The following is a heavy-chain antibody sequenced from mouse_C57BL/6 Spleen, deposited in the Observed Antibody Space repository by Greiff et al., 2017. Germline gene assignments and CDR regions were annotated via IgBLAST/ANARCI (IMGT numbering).Heavy chain of an antibody. CDR3: ARSGDGYAMDY. CDR1: GYTFTDYY. V-gene: IGHV1-76*01. J-gene: IGHJ4*01. D-gene: IGHD2-3*01. Sequence: QVQLKQSGAELVRPGASVKLSCKASGYTFTDYYINWVKQRPGQGLEWIARIYPGSGNTYYNEKFKGKATLTAEKSSSTAYMQLSSLTSEDSAVYFCARSGDGYAMDYWGQGTSVTVSS. CDR2: IYPGSGNT.